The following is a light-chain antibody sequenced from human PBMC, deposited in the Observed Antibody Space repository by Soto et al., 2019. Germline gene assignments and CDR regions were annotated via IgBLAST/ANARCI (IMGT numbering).Light chain of an antibody. CDR3: QQYAASPIT. CDR2: DAS. J-gene: IGKJ5*01. CDR1: QSVGRDY. V-gene: IGKV3-20*01. Sequence: EIVLTQSPGTLSLSPGEGATLSCRASQSVGRDYVAWFQQKPSQAPRLLVHDASRRASGIPDRFSGSGSGTDFTLTISRLEPEDFAVYYCQQYAASPITFGQGTQLEIK.